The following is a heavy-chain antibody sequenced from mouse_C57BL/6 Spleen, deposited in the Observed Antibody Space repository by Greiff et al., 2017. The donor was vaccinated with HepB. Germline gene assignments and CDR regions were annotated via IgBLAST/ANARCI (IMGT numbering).Heavy chain of an antibody. CDR1: GYTFTSYG. Sequence: VKLMESGAELARPGASVKLSCKASGYTFTSYGISWVKQRTGQGLEWIGEIYPRSGNTYYNEKFKGKATLTADKSSSTAYMELRSLTSEDSAVYFCARYAPASWYFDVWGTGTTVTVSS. CDR2: IYPRSGNT. J-gene: IGHJ1*03. V-gene: IGHV1-81*01. D-gene: IGHD6-1*01. CDR3: ARYAPASWYFDV.